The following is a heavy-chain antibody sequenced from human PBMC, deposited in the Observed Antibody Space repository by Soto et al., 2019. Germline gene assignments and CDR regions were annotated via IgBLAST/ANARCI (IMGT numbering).Heavy chain of an antibody. D-gene: IGHD2-8*01. CDR3: ARDNGVGP. CDR2: IYDSGST. CDR1: GGSISSGDYY. Sequence: QVQLQESGPGLVKPSQTLSLTCTVSGGSISSGDYYWSWIRQPPGKGLEWIGYIYDSGSTYYNASLKRRVNITLDTSKIQFSLKLTSVTAAATAVYSCARDNGVGPWGQGTLVTVSS. V-gene: IGHV4-30-4*01. J-gene: IGHJ5*02.